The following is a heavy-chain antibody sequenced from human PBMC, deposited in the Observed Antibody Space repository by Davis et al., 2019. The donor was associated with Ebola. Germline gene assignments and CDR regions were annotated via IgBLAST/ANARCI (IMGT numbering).Heavy chain of an antibody. CDR1: GFTFSSYA. V-gene: IGHV3-53*01. CDR2: IYSGGST. D-gene: IGHD6-19*01. CDR3: ARDHRQFNYYYYGMDV. J-gene: IGHJ6*02. Sequence: GESLKISCAASGFTFSSYAMSWVRQAPGKGLEWVSVIYSGGSTYYADSVKGRFTISRDNSKNTLYLQMNSLRAEDTAVYYCARDHRQFNYYYYGMDVWGQGTTVTVSS.